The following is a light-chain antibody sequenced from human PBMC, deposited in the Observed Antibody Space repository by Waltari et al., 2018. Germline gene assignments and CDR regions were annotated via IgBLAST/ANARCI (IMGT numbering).Light chain of an antibody. CDR2: DAS. CDR1: QSVSSNY. V-gene: IGKV3-20*01. Sequence: EIVLTQSPGTLSLSPEERATLSCRASQSVSSNYLAWYQQKPGQAPRLLIYDASSRATGIPDRFSGGGSGTDFTLTINRLEPEDFAVYYCQQYGRSPPYTFGQGTKLEIK. CDR3: QQYGRSPPYT. J-gene: IGKJ2*01.